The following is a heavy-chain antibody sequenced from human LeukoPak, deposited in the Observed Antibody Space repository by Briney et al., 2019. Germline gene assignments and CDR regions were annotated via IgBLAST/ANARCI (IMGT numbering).Heavy chain of an antibody. J-gene: IGHJ3*01. CDR2: INANTGGT. D-gene: IGHD5-18*01. V-gene: IGHV1-2*02. Sequence: ASVNVSCKASGDSFTGDYIHWVRQATGQGLERMGWINANTGGTSYAQKFQDGVTMTRNTSINTAYMELSRLRSDDTAVYYCAKVRERGYSSKPFDHWGQGTMVTVSS. CDR3: AKVRERGYSSKPFDH. CDR1: GDSFTGDY.